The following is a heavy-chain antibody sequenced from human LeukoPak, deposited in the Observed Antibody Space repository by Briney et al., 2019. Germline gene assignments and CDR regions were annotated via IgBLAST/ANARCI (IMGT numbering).Heavy chain of an antibody. CDR3: ARDRTYCSGGSCYSGWFDP. CDR1: GXTFSSYS. V-gene: IGHV3-48*02. D-gene: IGHD2-15*01. J-gene: IGHJ5*02. CDR2: ISSSSSSTI. Sequence: GGSLRLSCAASGXTFSSYSVNWVRQAPGKGLEWVSYISSSSSSTIYYADSVKGRFTISRDNAKNSLYLQMNSLRDEDTAVYYCARDRTYCSGGSCYSGWFDPWGQGTLVTVSS.